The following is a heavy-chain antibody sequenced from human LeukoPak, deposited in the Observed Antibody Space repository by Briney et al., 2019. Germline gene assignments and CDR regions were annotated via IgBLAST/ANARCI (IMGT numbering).Heavy chain of an antibody. J-gene: IGHJ4*02. CDR2: IYYSGST. CDR1: GGSISSGDYY. Sequence: SETLSLTCTVSGGSISSGDYYWSWIRQPPGKGLEWIGYIYYSGSTYYNPSLKSRVTISVDTSKNQFSLKLSSVTTADTAVYYCARAPPITTVDYWGQGTLVTVSS. CDR3: ARAPPITTVDY. D-gene: IGHD4-17*01. V-gene: IGHV4-30-4*01.